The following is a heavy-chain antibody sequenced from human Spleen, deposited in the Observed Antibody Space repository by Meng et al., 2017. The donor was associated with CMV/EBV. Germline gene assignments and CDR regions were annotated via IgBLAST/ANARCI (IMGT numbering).Heavy chain of an antibody. V-gene: IGHV3-23*01. Sequence: GESLKISCAASGFNFWKFAMSWVRQAPGKGLEWVSSITGSGISGSGGSTYYADSVKGRFTISRDNSKNTLYLQMNSLRAEETAVYYCAKERGSDVFYYYYGMDVWGQGTTVTVSS. CDR3: AKERGSDVFYYYYGMDV. D-gene: IGHD3-10*01. CDR1: GFNFWKFA. CDR2: ITGSGISGSGGST. J-gene: IGHJ6*02.